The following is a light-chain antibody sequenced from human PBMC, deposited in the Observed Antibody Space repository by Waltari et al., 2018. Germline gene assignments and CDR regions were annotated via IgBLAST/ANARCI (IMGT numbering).Light chain of an antibody. V-gene: IGLV1-40*01. CDR3: QSYDSSLSGSKV. CDR1: SSNIGKGYD. Sequence: SVLTQPPSVSGAPGQRFTISCTGSSSNIGKGYDVHWYQQLPGTAPKLPIIVNNIRPSGVRDRFSGSKSGTSASLAITGLQAEDEADYYCQSYDSSLSGSKVFGGGTKLTVL. J-gene: IGLJ3*02. CDR2: VNN.